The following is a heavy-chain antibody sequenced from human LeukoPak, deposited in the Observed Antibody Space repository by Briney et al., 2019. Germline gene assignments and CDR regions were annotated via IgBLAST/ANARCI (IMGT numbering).Heavy chain of an antibody. V-gene: IGHV4-39*07. CDR3: ARDRSYSSVWD. CDR1: GGSISSSSYY. J-gene: IGHJ4*02. Sequence: SETLSLTCTVSGGSISSSSYYWGWIRQPPGKGLEWIGYIWHSGSTYYNPSLKSRVTISVDGSKNQFSLRLSSVTAADTAVYYCARDRSYSSVWDWGQGTLVTVSS. CDR2: IWHSGST. D-gene: IGHD6-19*01.